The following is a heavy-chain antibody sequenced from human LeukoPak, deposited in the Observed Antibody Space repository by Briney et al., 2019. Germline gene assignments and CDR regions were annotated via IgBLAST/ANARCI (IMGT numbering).Heavy chain of an antibody. V-gene: IGHV3-7*01. CDR3: ARDTRYFDY. CDR1: GFTFSSSW. J-gene: IGHJ4*02. CDR2: IKGDGSDK. Sequence: PGGSLRLSCAASGFTFSSSWMTWVRQAPGKGLEWLANIKGDGSDKNYVDSVKGRFTISRDNAKNSLYLQMNSLRAEDTAVYYCARDTRYFDYWGQGNMVTVSS.